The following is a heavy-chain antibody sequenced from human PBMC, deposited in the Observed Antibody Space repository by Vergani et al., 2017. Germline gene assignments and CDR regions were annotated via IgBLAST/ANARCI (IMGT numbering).Heavy chain of an antibody. D-gene: IGHD2-15*01. Sequence: QVQLVQSGAEVKKPGSSVKVSCKASGGTFSSYAISWVRQAPGQGLEWMGGIIPIFGTANYAQKFQGRVTITADESTSTAYMERSSLRSEDTAVYYCARGQVVVAATPVGYYYGMDVWGQGTTVTVSS. V-gene: IGHV1-69*01. CDR3: ARGQVVVAATPVGYYYGMDV. J-gene: IGHJ6*02. CDR2: IIPIFGTA. CDR1: GGTFSSYA.